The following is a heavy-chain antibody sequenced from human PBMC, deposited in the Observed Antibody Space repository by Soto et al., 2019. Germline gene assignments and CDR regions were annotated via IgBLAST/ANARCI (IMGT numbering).Heavy chain of an antibody. CDR1: GFSFTSFP. V-gene: IGHV3-23*01. J-gene: IGHJ4*02. Sequence: PGGSLRLSCAASGFSFTSFPMGWVRRAPGKGLEWVSYINERGSGTYYADSVKGRFTISRDNSKNTLSLQMNSLRVEDTAIYYCARERVTTTTFDYWGQGTLVTVSS. D-gene: IGHD4-17*01. CDR3: ARERVTTTTFDY. CDR2: INERGSGT.